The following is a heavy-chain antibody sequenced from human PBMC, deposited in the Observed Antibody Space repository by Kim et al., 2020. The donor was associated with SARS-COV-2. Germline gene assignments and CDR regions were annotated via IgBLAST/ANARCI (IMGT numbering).Heavy chain of an antibody. CDR1: GGSISSSSYY. J-gene: IGHJ4*02. Sequence: SETLSLTCTVSGGSISSSSYYWGWIRQPPGKGLEWIGSIYYSGSTYYNPSLKSRVTISVDTSKNQFSLKLSSVTAADTAVYYCARRGFGCSGGSCYPFFDYWGQGTLVTVSS. CDR2: IYYSGST. D-gene: IGHD2-15*01. CDR3: ARRGFGCSGGSCYPFFDY. V-gene: IGHV4-39*01.